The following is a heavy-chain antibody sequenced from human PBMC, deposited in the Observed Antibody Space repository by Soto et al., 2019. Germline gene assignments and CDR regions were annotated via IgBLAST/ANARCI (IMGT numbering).Heavy chain of an antibody. D-gene: IGHD3-3*01. CDR1: GFTFSSYA. J-gene: IGHJ5*02. CDR3: ARATYDFWSGYSNWFDP. Sequence: QVQLVESGGGVVQPGRSLRLSCAASGFTFSSYAMHWVRQAPGKGLEWVAVISYDGSNKYYADSVKGRFTISRDNSKNTLYLQMNSLRAEDTAVYYCARATYDFWSGYSNWFDPWGQGTLVTVSS. CDR2: ISYDGSNK. V-gene: IGHV3-30-3*01.